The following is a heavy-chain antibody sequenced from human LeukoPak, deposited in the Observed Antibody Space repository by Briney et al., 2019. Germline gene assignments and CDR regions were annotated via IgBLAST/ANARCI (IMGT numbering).Heavy chain of an antibody. Sequence: PSETLSLTCTVSGGSISSYYWSCIRQPPGKGLEWIGYIYYSGSTNYNPSLKSRVTISVDTSKNQFSLKLSSVTAADTAVYYCARAPYDSGGYYDYYFDYWGQGTLVTVSS. D-gene: IGHD3-22*01. J-gene: IGHJ4*02. V-gene: IGHV4-59*08. CDR2: IYYSGST. CDR1: GGSISSYY. CDR3: ARAPYDSGGYYDYYFDY.